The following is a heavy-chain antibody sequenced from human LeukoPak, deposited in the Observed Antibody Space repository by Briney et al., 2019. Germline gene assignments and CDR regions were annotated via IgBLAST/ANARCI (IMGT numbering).Heavy chain of an antibody. CDR3: ARGGSYYDSSGYESPHDDGKFDY. CDR2: INHSGST. CDR1: GGSFSGYY. V-gene: IGHV4-34*01. Sequence: SETLSLTCAVYGGSFSGYYWSWIRQPPGKGLEWIEEINHSGSTNYNPSLKSRVTISVDTSKNQFSLKLSSVTAADTAVYYCARGGSYYDSSGYESPHDDGKFDYWGQGTLVTVSS. J-gene: IGHJ4*02. D-gene: IGHD3-22*01.